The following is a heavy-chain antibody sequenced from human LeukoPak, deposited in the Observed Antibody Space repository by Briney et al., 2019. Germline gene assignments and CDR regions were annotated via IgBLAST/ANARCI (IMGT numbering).Heavy chain of an antibody. Sequence: ASVKVSCNASRHTFTGYDIHWVRQSPGHGREGRGWINPNSGGTNYAKKFQGRVTMTRDTSISTAYMELSRLRSDDTAVYYCARGPTVITDYYYYYMDVWGKGTTVTVSS. J-gene: IGHJ6*03. CDR2: INPNSGGT. V-gene: IGHV1-2*02. CDR3: ARGPTVITDYYYYYMDV. D-gene: IGHD4-11*01. CDR1: RHTFTGYD.